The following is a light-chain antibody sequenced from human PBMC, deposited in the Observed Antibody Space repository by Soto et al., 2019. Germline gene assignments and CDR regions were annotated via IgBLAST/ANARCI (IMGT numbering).Light chain of an antibody. CDR2: DTS. V-gene: IGKV3-20*01. Sequence: VLTQSPATLSLSPGERATLSCRASLNVNSYLAWYQQKPGQAPRLLIYDTSSRATGIPDRFSGSGSGTDFTLTISRLEPEDFAVYYCQQYGRSPSTFGGGTKVDI. CDR1: LNVNSY. J-gene: IGKJ4*01. CDR3: QQYGRSPST.